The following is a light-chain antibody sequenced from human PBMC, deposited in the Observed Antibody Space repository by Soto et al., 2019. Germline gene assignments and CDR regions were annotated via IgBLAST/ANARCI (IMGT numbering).Light chain of an antibody. Sequence: DIQMTQSPSTLSASVGDRVTITCRASESISSWLAWYQQKPGKAPKLLIYKASSLERGVPSRFSGSGSGTEFTLTISSLQPDDFATYYCQQYNTYSTFGQGT. J-gene: IGKJ1*01. CDR2: KAS. CDR1: ESISSW. V-gene: IGKV1-5*03. CDR3: QQYNTYST.